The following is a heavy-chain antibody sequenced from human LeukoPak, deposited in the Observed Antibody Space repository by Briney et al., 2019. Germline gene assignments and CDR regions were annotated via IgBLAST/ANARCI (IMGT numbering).Heavy chain of an antibody. J-gene: IGHJ5*02. CDR1: GGTFNNSA. D-gene: IGHD4-17*01. V-gene: IGHV1-69*05. CDR2: IMPLFGTA. CDR3: ARDVHGDYGSGWFDP. Sequence: SVKVSCKXSGGTFNNSAISWVRQAPRQGLEWLGGIMPLFGTAGYAQKFQGRVIITKDESTRTVYLELTSLTSDDTAVYYCARDVHGDYGSGWFDPWGQGTLVSVSS.